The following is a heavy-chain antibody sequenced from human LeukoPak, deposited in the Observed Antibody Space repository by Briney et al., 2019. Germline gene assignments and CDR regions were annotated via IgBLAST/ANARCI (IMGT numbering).Heavy chain of an antibody. Sequence: SETLSLTCAVYGGSFSGYYWSWIRQPPGKGLEWIGEINHSGSTNYNPSLKSRVTISVDTSKNQFSLKLSSVTAADTAVYYCARHLVRYYDSSGYYFENAFDIWGQGSLVTVSS. D-gene: IGHD3-22*01. CDR2: INHSGST. V-gene: IGHV4-34*01. CDR3: ARHLVRYYDSSGYYFENAFDI. CDR1: GGSFSGYY. J-gene: IGHJ4*02.